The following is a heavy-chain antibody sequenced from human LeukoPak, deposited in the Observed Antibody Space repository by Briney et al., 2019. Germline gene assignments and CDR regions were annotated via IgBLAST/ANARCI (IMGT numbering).Heavy chain of an antibody. Sequence: PGGSLRLSCSASGLTFTKYYMNWVRQAPGKGLEWVSSITSNGANMYYADSVKGRFTISRDNAKNSLYLQMNSLRAEDTAVYYCARDERGWLGYYYYYMDVWGKGTTVTVSS. V-gene: IGHV3-21*01. CDR1: GLTFTKYY. CDR2: ITSNGANM. CDR3: ARDERGWLGYYYYYMDV. D-gene: IGHD5-12*01. J-gene: IGHJ6*03.